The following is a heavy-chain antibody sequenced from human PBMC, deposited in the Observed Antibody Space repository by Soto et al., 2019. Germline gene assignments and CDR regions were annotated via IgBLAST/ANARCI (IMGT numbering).Heavy chain of an antibody. Sequence: SVKVSCKASGGTFSSYAISWVRQAPGQGLEWMGGIIPIFGTANYAQKFQGRVTITADESTSTAYMELSSLRSEDTAVYYCARGRTYDFWSGYLYYYGMDVWGQGTKVTVSS. CDR2: IIPIFGTA. D-gene: IGHD3-3*01. CDR3: ARGRTYDFWSGYLYYYGMDV. J-gene: IGHJ6*02. V-gene: IGHV1-69*13. CDR1: GGTFSSYA.